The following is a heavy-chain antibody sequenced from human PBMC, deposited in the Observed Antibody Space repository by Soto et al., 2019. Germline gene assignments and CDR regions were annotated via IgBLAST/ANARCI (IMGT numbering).Heavy chain of an antibody. CDR1: GGTFSSYA. J-gene: IGHJ6*02. CDR2: IIPIFGTA. D-gene: IGHD2-2*01. V-gene: IGHV1-69*01. CDR3: ASDVVPAALKYYYYGMDV. Sequence: QVQLVQSGAEVKKPGSSVKVSCKASGGTFSSYAISWVRQAPGPGLEWMGGIIPIFGTANYAQKIQGRVTFTADESTSTAYMELSSLRSEDTAVYYCASDVVPAALKYYYYGMDVWGQGTTVTVSS.